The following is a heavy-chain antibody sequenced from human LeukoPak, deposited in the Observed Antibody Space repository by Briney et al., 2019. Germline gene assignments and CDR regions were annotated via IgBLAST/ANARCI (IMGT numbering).Heavy chain of an antibody. D-gene: IGHD3-3*01. CDR3: ARGAIFGVARGYYGMDV. J-gene: IGHJ6*02. CDR1: GFTFSSYS. V-gene: IGHV3-21*01. CDR2: ISSSSSYI. Sequence: TGGSLRLSCAASGFTFSSYSMNWVRQAPGKGLEWVSSISSSSSYIYYADSVKGRFTISRDNAKNSLYLQMNSLRAEDTAVYYCARGAIFGVARGYYGMDVRGQGTTVTVSS.